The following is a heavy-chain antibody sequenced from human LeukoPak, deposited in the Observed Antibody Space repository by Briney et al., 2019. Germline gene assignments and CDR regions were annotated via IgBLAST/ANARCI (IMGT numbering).Heavy chain of an antibody. J-gene: IGHJ4*02. D-gene: IGHD2-2*01. V-gene: IGHV3-30-3*01. CDR3: ARDRTVVTWPRGFDY. CDR1: GFTFSSYA. CDR2: ISYDGSNK. Sequence: PGGSLRLSCAASGFTFSSYAMHWVRQAPGKGLEWVAVISYDGSNKYYADSVKGRFTISRDNSKNTLYLQMNSLRAEDTAVYYCARDRTVVTWPRGFDYWGQGTLVTVSS.